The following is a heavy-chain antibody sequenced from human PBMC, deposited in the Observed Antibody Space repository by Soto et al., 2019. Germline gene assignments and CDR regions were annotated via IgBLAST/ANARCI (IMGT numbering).Heavy chain of an antibody. CDR3: AKDGLGAYSYGSYYFDY. D-gene: IGHD5-18*01. V-gene: IGHV3-23*01. J-gene: IGHJ4*02. Sequence: EVQLLESGGGLVQPGGSLRLSCAASGFTFSSYAMSWVRQAPGKGLEWVSTISGSGGSTIYADSVKGRFTISRDDSNNTLYLQMNSLRAEDTAVYYCAKDGLGAYSYGSYYFDYWGQGTLVTVSS. CDR2: ISGSGGST. CDR1: GFTFSSYA.